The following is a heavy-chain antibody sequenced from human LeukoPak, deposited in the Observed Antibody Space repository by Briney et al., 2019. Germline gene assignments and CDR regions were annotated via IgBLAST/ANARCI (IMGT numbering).Heavy chain of an antibody. V-gene: IGHV4-39*01. J-gene: IGHJ6*03. CDR3: ARGGRSRGSMSFYCMDV. CDR2: IYYSGST. D-gene: IGHD3-10*01. CDR1: GGSISSSAYH. Sequence: PSETLSLTCTVSGGSISSSAYHWGWIRQPPGKGLEWIGTIYYSGSTYYNLSLKSRVTMSVDTSKNQFSLKLSSVTAADTAVYYRARGGRSRGSMSFYCMDVWGKGATVTVSS.